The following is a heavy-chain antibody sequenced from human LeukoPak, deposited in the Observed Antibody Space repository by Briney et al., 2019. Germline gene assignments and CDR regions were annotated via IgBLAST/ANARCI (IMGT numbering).Heavy chain of an antibody. Sequence: PSETLSLTCTVSGGSSSSYYWSWIRQPPGKGLEWIGYVYYRGTTNYNPSLKSRVTISVDTSKYQVSLKLTSVTAADTAVYYCAGVPSLRWFDPWGQGTLVTVSS. J-gene: IGHJ5*02. V-gene: IGHV4-59*01. CDR2: VYYRGTT. CDR3: AGVPSLRWFDP. CDR1: GGSSSSYY.